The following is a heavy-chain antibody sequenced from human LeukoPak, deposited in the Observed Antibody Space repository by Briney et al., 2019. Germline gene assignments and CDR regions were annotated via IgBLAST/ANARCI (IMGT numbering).Heavy chain of an antibody. Sequence: GGSLRLSCEASGFTFSAYDMTWVRQAPGKGLEWVSSIGSDNRPHYSESVKGRFAISRDNSKNTVYLQMNSLRAEDTAVYYCARDQGYCSTTSCYDVGGYFDCWGQGALVTVLS. CDR3: ARDQGYCSTTSCYDVGGYFDC. CDR2: IGSDNRP. CDR1: GFTFSAYD. J-gene: IGHJ4*02. V-gene: IGHV3-23*01. D-gene: IGHD2-2*01.